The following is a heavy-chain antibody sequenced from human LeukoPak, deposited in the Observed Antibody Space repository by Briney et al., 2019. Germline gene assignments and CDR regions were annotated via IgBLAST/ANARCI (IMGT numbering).Heavy chain of an antibody. J-gene: IGHJ4*02. V-gene: IGHV3-11*01. CDR3: ARLGQQLEVDY. Sequence: PGGSLRLSCAASGFTFRDYYMSWIRQAPGKGLEWVSYISSSGGTIYYSDSVKGRFTISRDNTKNSLYLQTNSLRAEDTAVYYCARLGQQLEVDYWGQGTLVTVSS. CDR1: GFTFRDYY. CDR2: ISSSGGTI. D-gene: IGHD6-13*01.